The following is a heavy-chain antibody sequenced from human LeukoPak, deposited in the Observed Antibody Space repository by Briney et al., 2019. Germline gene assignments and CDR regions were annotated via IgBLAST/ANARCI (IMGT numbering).Heavy chain of an antibody. CDR1: GGSISDTNY. Sequence: SETLSLTCVVSGGSISDTNYWSWVRQSPGKGLEWIGEIFHTGRTNSNPSLKSRVTISVDTSKNQFSLKLSSVTAADTAVYYCARWARFCSGGSCYSPYNWFDPWGQGTLVTVSS. V-gene: IGHV4-4*02. J-gene: IGHJ5*02. D-gene: IGHD2-15*01. CDR2: IFHTGRT. CDR3: ARWARFCSGGSCYSPYNWFDP.